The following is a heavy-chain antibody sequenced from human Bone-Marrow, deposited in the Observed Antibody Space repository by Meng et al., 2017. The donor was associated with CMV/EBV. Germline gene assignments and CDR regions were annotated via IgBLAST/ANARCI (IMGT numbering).Heavy chain of an antibody. Sequence: GGSLRLSCAASGFTFTQYPMNWVRQPPGKGLEWVSSISYTGSYIDYAGSVKGRFTISRDNANNSVYLQMNGLTVEDTAVYYCARAPIAARQDYFDFWGQGVLVTVYS. CDR2: ISYTGSYI. J-gene: IGHJ4*02. D-gene: IGHD6-6*01. CDR3: ARAPIAARQDYFDF. CDR1: GFTFTQYP. V-gene: IGHV3-21*01.